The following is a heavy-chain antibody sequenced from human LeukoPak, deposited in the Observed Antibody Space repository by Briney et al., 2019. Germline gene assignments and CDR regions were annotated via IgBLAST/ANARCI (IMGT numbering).Heavy chain of an antibody. CDR2: ISTSSIYI. CDR3: ARDVQWLVKYYFDY. J-gene: IGHJ4*02. V-gene: IGHV3-21*01. D-gene: IGHD6-19*01. Sequence: GGSLRLSCAASGFTFSSYTMNWVRQAPGKGLEWVSSISTSSIYIYYTDSLKGRFTISRDNARNSLYLQMNSLKAEDTAVYYCARDVQWLVKYYFDYWGQGTLVTVSS. CDR1: GFTFSSYT.